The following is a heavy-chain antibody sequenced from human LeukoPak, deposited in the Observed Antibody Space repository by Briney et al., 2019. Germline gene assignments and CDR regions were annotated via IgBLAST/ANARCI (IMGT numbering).Heavy chain of an antibody. CDR2: IYTSGST. CDR1: GGSISSGSYH. V-gene: IGHV4-61*02. J-gene: IGHJ4*02. D-gene: IGHD3-16*01. CDR3: ARYKWRGEYEYYFDY. Sequence: SETLSLTCTVSGGSISSGSYHWRWIRQPAGKGLEWIGRIYTSGSTNYNPSLKSRVTISVDTSKNQFSLKLSSVTAADTAVYYCARYKWRGEYEYYFDYWGQGTLVTVSS.